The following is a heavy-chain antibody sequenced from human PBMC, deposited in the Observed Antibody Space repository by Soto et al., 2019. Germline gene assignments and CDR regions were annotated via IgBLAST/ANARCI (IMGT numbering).Heavy chain of an antibody. Sequence: GESLKISCKGSGYSFTSYWISWVRQMPGKGLEWMGRIDPSDSYTNYSPSFQGHVTISADKSISTAYLQWSSLKASDTAMYYCARHLGPNYYDSSGTAGFDAFDIWGQGTMVT. D-gene: IGHD3-22*01. J-gene: IGHJ3*02. CDR3: ARHLGPNYYDSSGTAGFDAFDI. V-gene: IGHV5-10-1*01. CDR1: GYSFTSYW. CDR2: IDPSDSYT.